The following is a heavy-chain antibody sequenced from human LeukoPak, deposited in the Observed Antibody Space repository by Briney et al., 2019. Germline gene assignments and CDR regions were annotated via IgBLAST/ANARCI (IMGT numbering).Heavy chain of an antibody. V-gene: IGHV4-34*01. CDR3: AREGSPDAFDI. J-gene: IGHJ3*02. Sequence: SETLSLTCAVYGGSFSGYYWSWIRQPPGKGLEWIGEINHSGSTNYNPSLKSRVTISVDTSKNQFSLKLSSVTAADTAVYYCAREGSPDAFDIWGEGTMVTVSS. D-gene: IGHD1-26*01. CDR2: INHSGST. CDR1: GGSFSGYY.